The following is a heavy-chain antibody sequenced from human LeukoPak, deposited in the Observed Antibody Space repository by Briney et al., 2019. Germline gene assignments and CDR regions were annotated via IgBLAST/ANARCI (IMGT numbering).Heavy chain of an antibody. Sequence: ASVKVSCKASGYTFNDYYMHWVRQAPGHSLEWMGRVNPRGEIIIYSQKFQGRVSMTRDTSTSTVYMSLSSLRSEDTAVYFCARGGNPYYFDYWGQGTLVTVSP. J-gene: IGHJ4*02. V-gene: IGHV1-46*02. CDR2: VNPRGEII. CDR3: ARGGNPYYFDY. CDR1: GYTFNDYY.